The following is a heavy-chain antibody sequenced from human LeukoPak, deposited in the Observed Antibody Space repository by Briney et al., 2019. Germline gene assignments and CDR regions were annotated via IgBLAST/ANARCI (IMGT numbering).Heavy chain of an antibody. CDR1: GASISSGSYY. Sequence: PSETLSLTCTVSGASISSGSYYWSWIRQPAGKGLEWIGRIYASGSTNYNPSLKSRVTISVDTSKNQFSLKLSSVTAADTAVYYCARVVFGDGYFQFDYWGQGTLVTVSS. D-gene: IGHD5-24*01. V-gene: IGHV4-61*02. J-gene: IGHJ4*02. CDR3: ARVVFGDGYFQFDY. CDR2: IYASGST.